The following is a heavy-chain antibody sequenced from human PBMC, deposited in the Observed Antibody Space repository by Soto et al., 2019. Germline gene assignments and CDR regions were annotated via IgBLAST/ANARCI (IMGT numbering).Heavy chain of an antibody. D-gene: IGHD6-19*01. J-gene: IGHJ5*02. Sequence: PSETLSLTCTVSGGSISSYYWSWIRQPPGKGLEWIGYIYYSGSTNYNPSLKSRVTISVDTSKNQFSLKLSSVTAADTAVYYCARRAVAGNWFDPWGQGTLVTVSS. CDR1: GGSISSYY. CDR2: IYYSGST. CDR3: ARRAVAGNWFDP. V-gene: IGHV4-59*01.